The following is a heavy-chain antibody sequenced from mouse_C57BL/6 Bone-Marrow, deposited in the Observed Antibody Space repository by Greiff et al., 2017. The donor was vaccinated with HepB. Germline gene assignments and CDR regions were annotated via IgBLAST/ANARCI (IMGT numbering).Heavy chain of an antibody. V-gene: IGHV1-18*01. CDR2: INPNNGGT. D-gene: IGHD2-1*01. CDR3: ARSKIIYYGNYDYAMDY. Sequence: VQLQQSGPELVKPGASVKIPCKASGYTFTDYNMDWVKQSHGKSLEWIGDINPNNGGTIYNQKFKGKATLTVDKSSSTAYMELRSLTSEDTAVYYCARSKIIYYGNYDYAMDYWGQGTSVTVSS. CDR1: GYTFTDYN. J-gene: IGHJ4*01.